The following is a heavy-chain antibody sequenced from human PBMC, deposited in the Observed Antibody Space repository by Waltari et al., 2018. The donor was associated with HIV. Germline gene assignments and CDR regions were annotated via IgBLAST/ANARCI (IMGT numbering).Heavy chain of an antibody. Sequence: EVQLVESGGGLVQPGGSLRPSCAASGYTLSSYWMSWVRQAPGKGLEGVANIKQDGSEKYYVDSVKGRFTISRDNAKNSLYLQMNSLRAEDTAVYYCARDRHYDILTGSYFDYWGQGTLVTVSS. CDR1: GYTLSSYW. J-gene: IGHJ4*02. CDR3: ARDRHYDILTGSYFDY. CDR2: IKQDGSEK. D-gene: IGHD3-9*01. V-gene: IGHV3-7*01.